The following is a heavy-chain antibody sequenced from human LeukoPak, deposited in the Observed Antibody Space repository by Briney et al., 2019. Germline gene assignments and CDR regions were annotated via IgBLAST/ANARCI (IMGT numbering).Heavy chain of an antibody. V-gene: IGHV4-30-2*01. D-gene: IGHD3-10*01. CDR1: GGSISSGGYY. J-gene: IGHJ6*02. Sequence: SQTLSLTCTVSGGSISSGGYYWSWIRQPPGKGLEWIGYIYHSGSTYYNPSLKSRVTISVDTSKNQFSLKLSSVTAADTAVYYCARDNYGSGSYPYYYGMDVWGQGTTVTVSS. CDR3: ARDNYGSGSYPYYYGMDV. CDR2: IYHSGST.